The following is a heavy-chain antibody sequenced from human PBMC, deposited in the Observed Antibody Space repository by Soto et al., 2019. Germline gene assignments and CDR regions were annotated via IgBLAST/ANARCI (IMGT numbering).Heavy chain of an antibody. CDR3: ARGASP. Sequence: QVQLVQSGAEVKKPGASVKVSCKASGYTFTSSDINWVRQATGQGLEWLGWMNPNSGNTGYAQKFQGRITVTRSTSINTAYLELSSLSSDASAVYYCARGASPWGQGTLVTVSS. J-gene: IGHJ5*02. CDR1: GYTFTSSD. V-gene: IGHV1-8*01. CDR2: MNPNSGNT.